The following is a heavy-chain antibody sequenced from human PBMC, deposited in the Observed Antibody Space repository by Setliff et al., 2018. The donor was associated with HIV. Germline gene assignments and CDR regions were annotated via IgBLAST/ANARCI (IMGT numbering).Heavy chain of an antibody. D-gene: IGHD1-20*01. CDR1: GFTLSTYG. J-gene: IGHJ4*02. CDR2: VHYNGNDK. V-gene: IGHV3-30*02. CDR3: AKDKGGYNWTYFDY. Sequence: GGSLRLSCATSGFTLSTYGMHWVRQDPGKGLEWVARVHYNGNDKFYVDSVKGRFTISRDNSENALYLQMDGLRAEETAVYYCAKDKGGYNWTYFDYWGPGTQVTVSS.